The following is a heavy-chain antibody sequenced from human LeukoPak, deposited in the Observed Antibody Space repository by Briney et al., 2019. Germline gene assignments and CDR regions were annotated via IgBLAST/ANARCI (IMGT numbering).Heavy chain of an antibody. CDR1: GFTFSSYS. V-gene: IGHV3-48*01. D-gene: IGHD2-15*01. CDR3: ASGRGPADAFDI. Sequence: PGGSLRLSCAASGFTFSSYSMNRVREAPGKGLEWVSYISSSSSTIYYADSVKGRFTISRDNAKNSLYLQMKSLRAEDTAVYYCASGRGPADAFDIWGQGTMVTVSS. J-gene: IGHJ3*02. CDR2: ISSSSSTI.